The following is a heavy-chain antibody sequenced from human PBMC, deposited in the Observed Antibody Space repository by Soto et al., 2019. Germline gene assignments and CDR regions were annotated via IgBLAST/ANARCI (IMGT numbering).Heavy chain of an antibody. CDR1: GFSFNSYS. CDR2: ILGSGDSA. V-gene: IGHV3-23*01. J-gene: IGHJ1*01. Sequence: EVQLLESGGGLVQPGGSLRLSCEASGFSFNSYSMSWVRQAPGKGLEWVAGILGSGDSAYYADSLNGRFTISRDNSKNTLSLQMNSLRAGDTAIDYCARDRGTTTVTYDAFHHWGQGTLVAVSS. CDR3: ARDRGTTTVTYDAFHH. D-gene: IGHD4-17*01.